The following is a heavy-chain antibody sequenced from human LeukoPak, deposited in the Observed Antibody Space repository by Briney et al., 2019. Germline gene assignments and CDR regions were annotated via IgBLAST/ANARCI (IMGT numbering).Heavy chain of an antibody. D-gene: IGHD2-2*01. J-gene: IGHJ6*02. CDR3: AREIVVVPAAKYYYYYGMDV. Sequence: GGSLRLSCAASGFTFSDYYMSWIRQAPGKGLEWVSYISSSGSTIYYADSVKGRFTISRDNAKNSLYLQMTSLRAEDTAVYYCAREIVVVPAAKYYYYYGMDVWGQGTTVTVSS. CDR2: ISSSGSTI. V-gene: IGHV3-11*01. CDR1: GFTFSDYY.